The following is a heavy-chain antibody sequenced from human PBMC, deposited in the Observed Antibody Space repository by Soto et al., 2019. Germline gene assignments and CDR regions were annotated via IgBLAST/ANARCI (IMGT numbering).Heavy chain of an antibody. V-gene: IGHV1-18*01. CDR1: AYTFTNYS. D-gene: IGHD2-15*01. CDR3: ATRLLGYCSGGSCYSDS. J-gene: IGHJ4*02. Sequence: QVQLVQSGAEVKKPGASVRVSCQTSAYTFTNYSVSWVRQAPGQVLEWMGWISGDNGNTINAQKFQGRVTMTTDTSTRKVYMELRSLRSEATVVYYCATRLLGYCSGGSCYSDSWGQVSLVIVSS. CDR2: ISGDNGNT.